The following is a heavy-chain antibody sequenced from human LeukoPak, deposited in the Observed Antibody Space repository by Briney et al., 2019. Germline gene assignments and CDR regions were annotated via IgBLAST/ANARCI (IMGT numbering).Heavy chain of an antibody. J-gene: IGHJ4*02. Sequence: GGSLRLSSAASGFTFSGFSMSWVRQSPTKGLEWVANIKQDGSERYYVDSVKGRFTISRDNAKNSLSLQMNNLRVEDTAVYYCARAGSHWHYVYWGQGTVVTVSS. CDR2: IKQDGSER. CDR1: GFTFSGFS. V-gene: IGHV3-7*01. CDR3: ARAGSHWHYVY. D-gene: IGHD3-10*01.